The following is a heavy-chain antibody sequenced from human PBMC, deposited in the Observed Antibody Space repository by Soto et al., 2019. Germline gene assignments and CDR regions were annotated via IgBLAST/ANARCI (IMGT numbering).Heavy chain of an antibody. J-gene: IGHJ6*02. CDR3: ARARAYYYGMDV. CDR2: INPNSGNT. V-gene: IGHV1-8*01. Sequence: QVQLVQSGAEVKKPGASVKVSCKASGYTFTSYDINWVRQATGQGLEWMGRINPNSGNTGDAQKFQGRVTMTRTTSISTAYMELSSLGSEDTAVYSCARARAYYYGMDVWGQGTTVTVSS. CDR1: GYTFTSYD.